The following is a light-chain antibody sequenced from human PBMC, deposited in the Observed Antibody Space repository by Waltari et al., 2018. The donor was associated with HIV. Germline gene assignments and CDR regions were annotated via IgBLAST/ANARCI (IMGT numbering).Light chain of an antibody. CDR2: SSN. J-gene: IGLJ3*02. Sequence: QSMLTQPPSASGTPGQRVTISCSGSSSNIGRNTVNWYQQLPGTAPKLLIYSSNHRPSGVPDRFSGSKPGTSASLTISGLQSEDEADYYCATWDDSLNGRVFGGGTKLTVL. CDR1: SSNIGRNT. V-gene: IGLV1-44*01. CDR3: ATWDDSLNGRV.